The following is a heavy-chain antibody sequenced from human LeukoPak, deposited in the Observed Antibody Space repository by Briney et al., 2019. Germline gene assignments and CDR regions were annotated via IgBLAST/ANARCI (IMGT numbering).Heavy chain of an antibody. CDR1: GFTFSSYW. V-gene: IGHV3-74*01. CDR2: INTDGSST. J-gene: IGHJ4*02. D-gene: IGHD5-18*01. CDR3: ARVLSREYSYGYGD. Sequence: GGSLRLSCAASGFTFSSYWMYWVRQVPGKGLECVSRINTDGSSTTYGESVKGRFTMSRDNAKNTLYLQMNSLRAEDAAVYYCARVLSREYSYGYGDWGQGTLVTVSS.